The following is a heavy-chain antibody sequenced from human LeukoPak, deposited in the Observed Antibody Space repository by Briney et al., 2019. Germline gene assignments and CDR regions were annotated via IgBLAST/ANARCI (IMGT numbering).Heavy chain of an antibody. V-gene: IGHV3-23*01. Sequence: RGSLRLSCAASGFTFSSYAMSWVRQAPGKGLEWVSAISGSGGSTYYADSVKGRFTISRDNSKNTLYLQMNSLRAEDTAVYYCAKGRRARTSCFDYWGQGTLVTVSS. CDR3: AKGRRARTSCFDY. J-gene: IGHJ4*02. CDR2: ISGSGGST. D-gene: IGHD2-2*01. CDR1: GFTFSSYA.